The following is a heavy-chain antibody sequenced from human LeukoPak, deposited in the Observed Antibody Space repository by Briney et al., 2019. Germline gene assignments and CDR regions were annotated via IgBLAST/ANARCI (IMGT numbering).Heavy chain of an antibody. J-gene: IGHJ5*02. CDR3: ARGPGGSFDNWFDP. CDR1: GGSISSSSYY. CDR2: IYYSGST. V-gene: IGHV4-39*01. D-gene: IGHD2-15*01. Sequence: PSETLSLTCTVSGGSISSSSYYWGWIRQPPGKGLEWIGSIYYSGSTYYNPSLKSRVTISVDTSKNQFSLKLSSVTAADTAAYYCARGPGGSFDNWFDPWGQGTLVTVSS.